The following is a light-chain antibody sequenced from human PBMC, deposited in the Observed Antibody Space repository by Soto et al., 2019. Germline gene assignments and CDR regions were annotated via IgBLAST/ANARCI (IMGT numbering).Light chain of an antibody. CDR1: QSISRW. J-gene: IGKJ4*01. V-gene: IGKV1-5*01. Sequence: DIQMTQSPSTLSASVGDRVTITCRASQSISRWLAWYQQKPGKAPNLLIYDASILDSGVPSRFSGSGSGTEFTLTISSLQTDDFATYTCQQYNNLFGGGTKVEIK. CDR2: DAS. CDR3: QQYNNL.